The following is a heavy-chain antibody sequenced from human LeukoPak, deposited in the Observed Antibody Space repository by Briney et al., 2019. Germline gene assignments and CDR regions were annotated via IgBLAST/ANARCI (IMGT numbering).Heavy chain of an antibody. J-gene: IGHJ4*02. CDR3: ATKQWLAPPPDS. V-gene: IGHV3-74*01. CDR1: GFTFSKYW. D-gene: IGHD6-19*01. CDR2: INTDGTVT. Sequence: GGSLRLSCAASGFTFSKYWMLWVRQAPGKGLESVSRINTDGTVTTSADSVKGRFTVSRDNADNTMFLQMNSVRDEDTAVYYCATKQWLAPPPDSWGQGTPVTVSS.